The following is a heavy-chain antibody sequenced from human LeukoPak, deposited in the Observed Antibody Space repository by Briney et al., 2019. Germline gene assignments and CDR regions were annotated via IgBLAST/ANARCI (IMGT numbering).Heavy chain of an antibody. CDR1: GGSISSYY. J-gene: IGHJ4*02. V-gene: IGHV4-39*07. D-gene: IGHD6-13*01. Sequence: SETLSLTCTVSGGSISSYYWSWIRQPPGKGLEWIGSIYYSGSTYYNPSLKSRVTISVDTSKNQFSLKLSSVTAADTAVYYCAREGIAAAGTRGYYFDYWGQGTLVTVSS. CDR2: IYYSGST. CDR3: AREGIAAAGTRGYYFDY.